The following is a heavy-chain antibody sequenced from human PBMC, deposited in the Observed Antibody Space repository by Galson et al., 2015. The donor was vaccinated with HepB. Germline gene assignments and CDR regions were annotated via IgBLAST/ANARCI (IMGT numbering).Heavy chain of an antibody. D-gene: IGHD3-10*01. J-gene: IGHJ4*02. V-gene: IGHV3-30*04. Sequence: SLRLSCAASGFTFSSYAMHWVRQAPGKGLEWVAVISYDGSNKYYADSVKGRFTISRDNSKNTLYLQMNSLRAEDTAVYYCARGYGSGSPDYWGQGTLVTVSS. CDR1: GFTFSSYA. CDR3: ARGYGSGSPDY. CDR2: ISYDGSNK.